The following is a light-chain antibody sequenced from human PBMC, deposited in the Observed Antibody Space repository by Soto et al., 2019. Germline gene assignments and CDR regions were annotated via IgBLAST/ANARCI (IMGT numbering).Light chain of an antibody. CDR2: GTS. CDR1: QSVSSSY. J-gene: IGKJ2*01. V-gene: IGKV3-20*01. Sequence: ETVLTQSPGTLSLSPGERATLSCRASQSVSSSYLAWYQQKPGQAPRLLIYGTSSRATGIPDRFSGSGSGTDFTLTISRLEPEDVAVYYCQQYGNSVYTFGQGTKLEIK. CDR3: QQYGNSVYT.